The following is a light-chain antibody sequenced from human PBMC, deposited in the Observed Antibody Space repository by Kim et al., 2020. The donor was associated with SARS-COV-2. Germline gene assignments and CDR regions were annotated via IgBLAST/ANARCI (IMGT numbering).Light chain of an antibody. Sequence: QSVLTQPPSASGTPGQRVTISCSGSSSNIGCNTVNWYQQLPGTAPKLLIYSNNQRPSGVPDRFSGSKSGTSASLAISGLQSEDEADYYCAAWDDSLNAYVFGTGTKVTVL. CDR2: SNN. V-gene: IGLV1-44*01. J-gene: IGLJ1*01. CDR3: AAWDDSLNAYV. CDR1: SSNIGCNT.